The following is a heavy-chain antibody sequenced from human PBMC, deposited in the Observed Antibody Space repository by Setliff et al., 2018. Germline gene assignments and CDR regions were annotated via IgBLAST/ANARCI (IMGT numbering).Heavy chain of an antibody. D-gene: IGHD3-3*01. Sequence: SETLSLTCSVSGASISSDGYYWSWIRQYPGKGLEWIGYIYTSWSTNYNPSLKSRVTISLDTSKNQFSLSLTSVTAEDTAVYYCARMSGFQYIDVWDKGTTVTVSS. CDR3: ARMSGFQYIDV. CDR1: GASISSDGYY. V-gene: IGHV4-4*09. CDR2: IYTSWST. J-gene: IGHJ6*03.